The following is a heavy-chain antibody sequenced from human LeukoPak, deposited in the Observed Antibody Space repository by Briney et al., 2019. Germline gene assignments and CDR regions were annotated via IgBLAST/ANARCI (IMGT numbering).Heavy chain of an antibody. CDR2: IKSRNDVGTK. D-gene: IGHD3-22*01. J-gene: IGHJ4*02. Sequence: GGSLRLSCAASGLPFINAWMSWARQTPGKGLELVGRIKSRNDVGTKDYAASVNGRFTISRDDSKNTLYLQMNRLKTEDTAVYYCTRVGTNYFDSSGLFDYWGQGTLVTASS. CDR1: GLPFINAW. CDR3: TRVGTNYFDSSGLFDY. V-gene: IGHV3-15*01.